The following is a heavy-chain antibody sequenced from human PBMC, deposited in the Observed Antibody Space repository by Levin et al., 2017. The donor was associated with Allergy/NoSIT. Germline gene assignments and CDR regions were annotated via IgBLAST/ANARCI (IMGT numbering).Heavy chain of an antibody. CDR3: AKEWQYCGRSSCPLHHDVLDT. CDR1: GFTFSDTG. Sequence: RGESLKISCAASGFTFSDTGMHWVRQAPGKGLEWLGMISYDGSNQFYAESVEGRFTVSRDNSKNTVYLEMKDLRPEDTAVYHCAKEWQYCGRSSCPLHHDVLDTWGQGTMVTVST. D-gene: IGHD2-2*01. J-gene: IGHJ3*02. CDR2: ISYDGSNQ. V-gene: IGHV3-30*18.